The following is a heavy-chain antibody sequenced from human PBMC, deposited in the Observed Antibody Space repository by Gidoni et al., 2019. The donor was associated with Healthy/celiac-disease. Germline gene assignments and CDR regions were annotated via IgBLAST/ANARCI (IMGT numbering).Heavy chain of an antibody. J-gene: IGHJ4*02. V-gene: IGHV4-31*02. CDR3: ARLPYCSGGSCYRRSYYFDY. D-gene: IGHD2-15*01. CDR2: ST. Sequence: STYYNPSLKSRVTISVDTSKNQFSLKLSSVTAADTAVYYCARLPYCSGGSCYRRSYYFDYWGQGTLVTVSS.